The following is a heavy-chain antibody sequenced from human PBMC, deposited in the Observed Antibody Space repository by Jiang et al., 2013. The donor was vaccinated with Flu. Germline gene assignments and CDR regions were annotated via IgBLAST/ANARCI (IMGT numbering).Heavy chain of an antibody. V-gene: IGHV3-74*01. CDR3: VRDGGPVLQYFDWLLQPLRH. CDR1: GFTFDVYW. J-gene: IGHJ4*01. D-gene: IGHD3-9*01. CDR2: INPHGTKT. Sequence: VQLVESGGDLVQPGGSLRLSCMTSGFTFDVYWMHWVRQVPGKGLQWVARINPHGTKTDYAGSVMGQFTISRDNTMDTLFLQMDSLTAEDTGVYFCVRDGGPVLQYFDWLLQPLRHWGQGTLVTVSS.